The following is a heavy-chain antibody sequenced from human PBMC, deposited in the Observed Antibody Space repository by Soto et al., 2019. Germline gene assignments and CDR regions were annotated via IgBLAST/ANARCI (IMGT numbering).Heavy chain of an antibody. D-gene: IGHD6-25*01. CDR2: ISAYNGNT. CDR1: VYTFAGYG. CDR3: PSTAVARPLDY. V-gene: IGHV1-18*01. J-gene: IGHJ4*01. Sequence: GAAGKVCCEACVYTFAGYGSSWGRQAHGQGLEWMGWISAYNGNTNYAQKLQGRVTMTTDTSTSTAYMVLRRLRWEPPAASLCPSTAVARPLDYWG.